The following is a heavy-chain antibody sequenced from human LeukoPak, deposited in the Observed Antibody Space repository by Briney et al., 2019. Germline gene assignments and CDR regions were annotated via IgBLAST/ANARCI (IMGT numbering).Heavy chain of an antibody. V-gene: IGHV4-59*08. CDR2: IRYAGRA. CDR3: VRHGYDTGSYLAHVDY. CDR1: GGSINSYY. J-gene: IGHJ4*02. Sequence: PETLSVTCTVSGGSINSYYWSWIRQPPGKGLEWVAYIRYAGRANSNPTLKSRVTISVDTSKNQFSLKLSSVTAADTAVYYCVRHGYDTGSYLAHVDYWGQGTLVTVSS. D-gene: IGHD3-22*01.